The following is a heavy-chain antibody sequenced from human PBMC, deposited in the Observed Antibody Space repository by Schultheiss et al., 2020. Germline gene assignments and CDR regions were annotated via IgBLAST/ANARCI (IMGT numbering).Heavy chain of an antibody. V-gene: IGHV1-2*02. Sequence: ASVKVSCKASGYTFTDYYIHWVRQAPGQGLEWVGWISPNSGGTNYAQKFQGRVTTTRDTSISTAYMELSRLRSDDTAVYYCARDGGMGFDYWGQGTLVTVSS. CDR2: ISPNSGGT. CDR1: GYTFTDYY. J-gene: IGHJ4*02. CDR3: ARDGGMGFDY. D-gene: IGHD4-23*01.